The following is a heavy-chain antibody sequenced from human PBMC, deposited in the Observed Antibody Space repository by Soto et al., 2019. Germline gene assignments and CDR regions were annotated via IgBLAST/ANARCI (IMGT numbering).Heavy chain of an antibody. J-gene: IGHJ3*02. Sequence: GGSLRLSCAVSGFTYSSYGMHWVRQAPGKGLEWVAVIWYDGSNKYYADSVKGRFIISRDDSKNTLSLQMNSLRAEDTAIYYCAKATVRYLDTAMVTNAFDIWGQGTMVTVSS. D-gene: IGHD5-18*01. CDR3: AKATVRYLDTAMVTNAFDI. CDR2: IWYDGSNK. CDR1: GFTYSSYG. V-gene: IGHV3-33*06.